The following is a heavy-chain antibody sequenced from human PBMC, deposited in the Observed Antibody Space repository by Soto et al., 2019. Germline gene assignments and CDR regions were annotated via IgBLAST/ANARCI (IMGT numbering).Heavy chain of an antibody. CDR2: IYYSGST. CDR3: ARDSGYDLDHFDY. Sequence: SETLSLTCTVSGGSISSGGYYWSWIRQHPGKGLEWIGYIYYSGSTYYNPSLKSRVTISVDTSKNQFSLKLSSVTAADTAVYYCARDSGYDLDHFDYWGQGTLVTVSS. V-gene: IGHV4-31*03. D-gene: IGHD5-12*01. J-gene: IGHJ4*02. CDR1: GGSISSGGYY.